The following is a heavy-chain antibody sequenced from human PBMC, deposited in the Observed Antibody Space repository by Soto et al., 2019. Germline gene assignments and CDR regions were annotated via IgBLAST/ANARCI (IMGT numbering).Heavy chain of an antibody. V-gene: IGHV1-3*05. CDR1: GYTFSSYA. CDR2: INPGNANT. J-gene: IGHJ4*02. CDR3: ARVDGAY. D-gene: IGHD2-2*03. Sequence: QVQLVQSGAEEKKPGASVKVSCTTSGYTFSSYAIHWVHQAPGRGLEWMGWINPGNANTKNSQKFQGRVTITSDTSASTAYMELSSLTSEDTAVYYCARVDGAYWGQGTLVTVSS.